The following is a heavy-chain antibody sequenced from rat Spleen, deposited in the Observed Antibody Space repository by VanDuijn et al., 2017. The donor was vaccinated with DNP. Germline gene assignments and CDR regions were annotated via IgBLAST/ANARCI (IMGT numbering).Heavy chain of an antibody. Sequence: EVQLQESGPGLVKPSQSLSLTCSVTGSSITSNYWGWIRKFPGNKMEYIGHISYSGSTSYSPSLKSRISITRDTSKNQFFLQLNSVTTEDIATYYCARGLNYGGFSYSWYFDFWGPGTMVTVSS. V-gene: IGHV3-1*01. CDR2: ISYSGST. D-gene: IGHD1-11*01. CDR1: GSSITSNY. CDR3: ARGLNYGGFSYSWYFDF. J-gene: IGHJ1*01.